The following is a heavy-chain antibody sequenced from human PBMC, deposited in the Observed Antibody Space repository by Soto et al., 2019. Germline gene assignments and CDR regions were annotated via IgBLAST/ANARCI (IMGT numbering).Heavy chain of an antibody. CDR3: XXXXERGVGYYYYMDV. D-gene: IGHD3-10*01. J-gene: IGHJ6*03. Sequence: QVQRVQSGAEVKKPGSSVKVSCKASGGTFRSYTISWVRQAPGQXXEWXGRIIPILGIANYAQKFQGRVTITADKSTSTAXMXLSSLXSEDTXVXXXXXXXERGVGYYYYMDVWGKGTTVTVSS. V-gene: IGHV1-69*02. CDR1: GGTFRSYT. CDR2: IIPILGIA.